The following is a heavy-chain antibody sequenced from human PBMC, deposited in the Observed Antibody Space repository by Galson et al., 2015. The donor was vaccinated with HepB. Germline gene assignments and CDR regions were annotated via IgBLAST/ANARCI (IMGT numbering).Heavy chain of an antibody. D-gene: IGHD2-15*01. CDR3: ARVGCSGGTCSDDAFDI. Sequence: SVKVSCKASGYTFTSYPINWVRQAPGQGLEWMGWMNTNTGGSRYAQGFTGRFVFSLGTSVSTASLQISSLKAEDSGVYYCARVGCSGGTCSDDAFDIWGQGTMVTVSS. J-gene: IGHJ3*02. CDR2: MNTNTGGS. V-gene: IGHV7-4-1*02. CDR1: GYTFTSYP.